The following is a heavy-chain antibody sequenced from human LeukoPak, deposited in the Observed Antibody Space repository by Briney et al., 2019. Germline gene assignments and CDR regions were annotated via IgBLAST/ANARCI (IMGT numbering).Heavy chain of an antibody. V-gene: IGHV3-30*18. CDR1: GFTFSSYG. CDR3: AKDLFAYYDILTGYYTLREYYYYYGMDV. CDR2: ISYDGSNK. Sequence: AGGSLRLSCAASGFTFSSYGMHWVRQAPGKGLEWVAVISYDGSNKYYADSVKGRFTISGDNSKNTLYLQMNSLRAEDTAVYYCAKDLFAYYDILTGYYTLREYYYYYGMDVWGQGTTVTVSS. J-gene: IGHJ6*02. D-gene: IGHD3-9*01.